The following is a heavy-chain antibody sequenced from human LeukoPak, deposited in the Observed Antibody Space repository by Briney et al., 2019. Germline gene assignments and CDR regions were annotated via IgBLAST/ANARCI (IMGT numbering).Heavy chain of an antibody. Sequence: SVKVSCKASGGTFSSYAISWVRQAPGQGLEWMGRIIPILGIANYAQKFQGRVTITADKSTSTAYMELSSLRSEDTAVYYFARPRLDHGAFDIWGQGTMVTVSS. CDR2: IIPILGIA. CDR3: ARPRLDHGAFDI. CDR1: GGTFSSYA. V-gene: IGHV1-69*04. J-gene: IGHJ3*02. D-gene: IGHD3/OR15-3a*01.